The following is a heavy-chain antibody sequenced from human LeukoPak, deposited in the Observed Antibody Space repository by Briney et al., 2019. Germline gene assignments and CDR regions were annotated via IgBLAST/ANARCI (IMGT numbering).Heavy chain of an antibody. CDR3: AKPRGVLLWFGELYNDAFDI. D-gene: IGHD3-10*01. V-gene: IGHV3-7*03. CDR2: IKQDGSEK. J-gene: IGHJ3*02. Sequence: SGGSLRLSCAASGFTFSTYWMSWVRQAPGKGLEWVANIKQDGSEKYYVDSVKGRFTISRDNSKNTLYLQMNSLRAEDTAVYYCAKPRGVLLWFGELYNDAFDIWGQGTMVTVSS. CDR1: GFTFSTYW.